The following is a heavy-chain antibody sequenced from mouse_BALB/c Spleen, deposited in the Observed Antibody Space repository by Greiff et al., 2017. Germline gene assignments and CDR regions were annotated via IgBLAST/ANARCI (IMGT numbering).Heavy chain of an antibody. CDR3: NAPSDYYGSSPYY. CDR2: IDPENGDT. CDR1: GFNITDYY. Sequence: VHVKQSGAELVRSGASVKLSCTASGFNITDYYMHWVKQRPEQGLEWIGWIDPENGDTEYAPKFQGKATMTADTSSNTAYLQLSSLTSEDTAVYYCNAPSDYYGSSPYYWGQGTTLTVAS. V-gene: IGHV14-4*02. D-gene: IGHD1-1*01. J-gene: IGHJ2*01.